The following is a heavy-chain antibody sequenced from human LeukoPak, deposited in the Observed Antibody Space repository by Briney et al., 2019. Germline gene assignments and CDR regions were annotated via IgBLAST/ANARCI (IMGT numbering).Heavy chain of an antibody. J-gene: IGHJ4*02. V-gene: IGHV1-46*01. CDR2: INPSGGST. CDR1: GYTFTNYD. CDR3: ARDLNSNFDY. Sequence: AASVKVSCKASGYTFTNYDMHWVRQAPGQGLEWMGIINPSGGSTHYAQKFQGRVTLTRDTSTSTVYMELSSLRSEDTAVYYCARDLNSNFDYWGQGTLVTVPS. D-gene: IGHD1-1*01.